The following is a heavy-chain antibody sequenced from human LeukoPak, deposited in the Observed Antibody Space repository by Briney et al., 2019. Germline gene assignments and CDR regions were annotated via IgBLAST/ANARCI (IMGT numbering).Heavy chain of an antibody. D-gene: IGHD4-17*01. CDR1: GFTFSSYG. CDR3: ARGNDYGDLIDVAAPGGGH. V-gene: IGHV3-30*03. CDR2: ISYDGSNK. J-gene: IGHJ4*02. Sequence: PGGSLRLSCAASGFTFSSYGMHWVRQAPGKGLEWVAVISYDGSNKYYADSVKGRFTISRDNSKNTLYLQMNSLRAEDTAVYYCARGNDYGDLIDVAAPGGGHWGQGTLVTVSS.